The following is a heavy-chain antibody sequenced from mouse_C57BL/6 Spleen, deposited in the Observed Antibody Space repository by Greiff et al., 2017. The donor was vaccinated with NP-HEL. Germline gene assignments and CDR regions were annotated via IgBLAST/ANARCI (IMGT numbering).Heavy chain of an antibody. V-gene: IGHV1-80*01. CDR2: IYPGDGDT. Sequence: VQLQQSRAELVKPGASVKISCKASGYAFSSYWMNWVKQRPGKGLEWIGQIYPGDGDTNYNGKFKGKATLTADKSSSTAYMQLSSLTSEDSAVYFCARDEEDYAMDYWGQGTSVTVSS. CDR1: GYAFSSYW. CDR3: ARDEEDYAMDY. J-gene: IGHJ4*01.